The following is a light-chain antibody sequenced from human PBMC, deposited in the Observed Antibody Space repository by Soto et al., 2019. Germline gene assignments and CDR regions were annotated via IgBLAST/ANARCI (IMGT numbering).Light chain of an antibody. Sequence: PGERVTLSCRASQSVSSSYLTWYQQKPGRAPRLLIYGASTRATSIPARFSGSGSGTDFTLTISSLQPEDFAVYYCQQDYNLPRTFGQGTKVEIK. CDR1: QSVSSSY. V-gene: IGKV3D-7*01. CDR2: GAS. CDR3: QQDYNLPRT. J-gene: IGKJ1*01.